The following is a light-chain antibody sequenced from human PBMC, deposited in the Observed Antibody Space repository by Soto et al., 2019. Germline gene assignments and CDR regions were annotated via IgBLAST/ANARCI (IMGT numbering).Light chain of an antibody. CDR1: RSISDW. CDR3: LQYSSHSWT. J-gene: IGKJ1*01. V-gene: IGKV1-5*01. CDR2: DAS. Sequence: DIQMNQSPSTLSASVGGRVTITCRASRSISDWLAWYQQKPGKAPELLIFDASSLKSGVPSRFSGSGSGTEFTLTISRLQPDDVATYYCLQYSSHSWTFGQGTKVDI.